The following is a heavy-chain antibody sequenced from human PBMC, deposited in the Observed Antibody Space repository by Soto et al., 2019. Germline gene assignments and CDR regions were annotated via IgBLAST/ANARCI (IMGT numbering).Heavy chain of an antibody. CDR1: GGSISSYY. J-gene: IGHJ5*02. Sequence: SETLSLTCTVSGGSISSYYWSWIRQPPGKGLECIGYIYYSGSTNYNPSLKSRVTISVDTSKNQFSLKLSSVTAADTAVYYCARVLRYCSGGSCYTVDPWGQGTLVT. V-gene: IGHV4-59*01. CDR3: ARVLRYCSGGSCYTVDP. D-gene: IGHD2-15*01. CDR2: IYYSGST.